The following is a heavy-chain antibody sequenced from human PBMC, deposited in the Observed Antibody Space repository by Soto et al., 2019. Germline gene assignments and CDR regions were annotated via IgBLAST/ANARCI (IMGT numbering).Heavy chain of an antibody. CDR3: ARDAHYYDSSGYYSGWFDP. D-gene: IGHD3-22*01. Sequence: ASVKVSCKASGYTFTSYGISWVRQAPGQGLEWMGWISAYNGNTNYAQKLQGRVTMTTDTSTSTAYMELRSLRSDDTAVYYCARDAHYYDSSGYYSGWFDPWGQGTLVTVFS. J-gene: IGHJ5*02. CDR1: GYTFTSYG. V-gene: IGHV1-18*01. CDR2: ISAYNGNT.